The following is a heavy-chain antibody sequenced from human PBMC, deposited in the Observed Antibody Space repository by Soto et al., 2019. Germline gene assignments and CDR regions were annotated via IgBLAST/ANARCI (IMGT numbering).Heavy chain of an antibody. D-gene: IGHD2-15*01. CDR3: ARDRDNRFDP. CDR1: GGTFSSYA. CDR2: IIPIFGTA. Sequence: QVQLVQSGAEVKKPGSSVKVSCKASGGTFSSYAISWVRQAPGQGLEWMGGIIPIFGTANYAQKFQGRVTIXXDEPTSTAYMEPSSLRSEDTAVFYSARDRDNRFDPWGQGTLVTVSS. J-gene: IGHJ5*02. V-gene: IGHV1-69*12.